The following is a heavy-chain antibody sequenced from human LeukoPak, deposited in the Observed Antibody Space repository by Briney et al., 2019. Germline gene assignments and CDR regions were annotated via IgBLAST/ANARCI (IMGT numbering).Heavy chain of an antibody. V-gene: IGHV1-8*01. Sequence: ASVKVSCKASGYTFTSYDTNWVRQATGQGLEWMGWMNPNSGNTGYAQKFQGRVIMTRNTSISTAYMELSSLRSEDTAVYYCARARGGPTYYDILTGFVRPKNPNKYGMDVWGQGTAVTVPS. J-gene: IGHJ6*02. CDR3: ARARGGPTYYDILTGFVRPKNPNKYGMDV. D-gene: IGHD3-9*01. CDR2: MNPNSGNT. CDR1: GYTFTSYD.